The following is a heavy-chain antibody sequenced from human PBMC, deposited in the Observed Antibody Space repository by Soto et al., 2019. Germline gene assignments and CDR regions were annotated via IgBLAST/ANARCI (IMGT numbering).Heavy chain of an antibody. CDR1: GFTLSSYG. CDR3: ASWFGAFDY. D-gene: IGHD3-10*01. J-gene: IGHJ4*02. Sequence: ESGGGVVQPGRSLRLSCAASGFTLSSYGMHWVRQAPGKGLEWVAVISYDGSNKYYADSVKGRFTISRDNSKNTLYLEMISLRAEDTAVYYCASWFGAFDYWGQGTLVTVSS. V-gene: IGHV3-30*03. CDR2: ISYDGSNK.